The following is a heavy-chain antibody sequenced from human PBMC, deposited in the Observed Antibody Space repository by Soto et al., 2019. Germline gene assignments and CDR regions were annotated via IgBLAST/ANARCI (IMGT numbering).Heavy chain of an antibody. CDR2: LTPGGETT. CDR3: AKYSPGSRNYQDLDY. CDR1: GFTFSSFA. Sequence: EVHLLQSGGGLVQPGGSLRLSCAASGFTFSSFAITWVRQAPGAGLEWVSALTPGGETTYYIASVRGRFNISRDNARDTLSLQMNSLTAADTAVYYCAKYSPGSRNYQDLDYWGHGTLVTVSS. V-gene: IGHV3-23*01. D-gene: IGHD1-7*01. J-gene: IGHJ4*01.